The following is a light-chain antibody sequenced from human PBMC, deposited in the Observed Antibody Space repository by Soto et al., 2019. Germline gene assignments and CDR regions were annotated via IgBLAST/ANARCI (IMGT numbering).Light chain of an antibody. Sequence: EIVLAQSPATLSLSPGERATLSCRASQSVSIYLAWYQQKPGQAPRLLIYDASNRATGIPARFSGSGSGTDFTLTISRLEPEDFAVYYCQQYNNWPRTFGQGTKVDIK. V-gene: IGKV3-11*01. CDR3: QQYNNWPRT. J-gene: IGKJ1*01. CDR1: QSVSIY. CDR2: DAS.